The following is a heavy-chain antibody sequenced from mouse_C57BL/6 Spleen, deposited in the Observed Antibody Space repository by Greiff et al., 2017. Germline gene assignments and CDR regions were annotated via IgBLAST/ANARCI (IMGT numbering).Heavy chain of an antibody. CDR2: IDPETGGT. V-gene: IGHV1-15*01. CDR3: TREGDYYGSSPFAY. Sequence: QVQLQQSGAELVRPGASVTLSCKASGYTFTDYEMPWVKQTPVHGLEWIGAIDPETGGTAYNQKFKGKAILTADKSSSTAYMELRSLTSEDSAVYYCTREGDYYGSSPFAYWGQGTLVTVSA. J-gene: IGHJ3*01. CDR1: GYTFTDYE. D-gene: IGHD1-1*01.